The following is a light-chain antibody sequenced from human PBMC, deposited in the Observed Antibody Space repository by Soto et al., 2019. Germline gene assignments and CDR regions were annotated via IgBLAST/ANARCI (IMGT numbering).Light chain of an antibody. V-gene: IGKV1-8*01. J-gene: IGKJ1*01. CDR3: QQYYSYST. CDR1: QGISSY. Sequence: AIRMTQSPSSLSASTGDRVTITCRASQGISSYLAWYQQKPGKAPKLLIYAASTLQSGVPSRFSGSGSGTDLTLTISCLQSEDFPTYYCQQYYSYSTFGQGTKVEIK. CDR2: AAS.